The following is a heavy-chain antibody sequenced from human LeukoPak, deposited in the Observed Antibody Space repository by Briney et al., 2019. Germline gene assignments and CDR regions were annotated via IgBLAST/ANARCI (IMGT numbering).Heavy chain of an antibody. D-gene: IGHD3-3*01. J-gene: IGHJ4*02. CDR3: ARDGDVSY. Sequence: GGSLRLSCAASGFTFSSYATHWVRQAPGKGLEWVAVISYDGSNKYYADSVKGRFTISRDNSKNTLYLQMNSLRAEDTAVYYCARDGDVSYWGQGTLVTVSS. CDR1: GFTFSSYA. V-gene: IGHV3-30-3*01. CDR2: ISYDGSNK.